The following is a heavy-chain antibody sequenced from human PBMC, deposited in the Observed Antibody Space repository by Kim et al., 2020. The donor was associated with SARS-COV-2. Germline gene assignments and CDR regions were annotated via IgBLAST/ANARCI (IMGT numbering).Heavy chain of an antibody. V-gene: IGHV1-3*01. D-gene: IGHD5-12*01. CDR2: INAGNGNT. Sequence: ASVKVSCKASGYTFTSYAMHWVRQAPGQRLEWMGWINAGNGNTKYSQKFQGRVTITRDTSASTAYMELSSLRSEDTAVYYCARDGAPGWLRLGAGGYYYYGMDVWGQGTTVTVSS. J-gene: IGHJ6*02. CDR3: ARDGAPGWLRLGAGGYYYYGMDV. CDR1: GYTFTSYA.